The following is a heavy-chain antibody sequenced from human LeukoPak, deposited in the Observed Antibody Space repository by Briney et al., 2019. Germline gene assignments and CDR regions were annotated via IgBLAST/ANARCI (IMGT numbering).Heavy chain of an antibody. D-gene: IGHD3-16*01. CDR3: ARDQTFGRNWFDP. J-gene: IGHJ5*02. Sequence: GGSLRLSCAASGFIFSHYGMNWVRQAPGKGLEWVSGITSRSTTYYADSVKGRFTISRDNAKNSLYLQMNSLRAEDTAVYYCARDQTFGRNWFDPWGQGTLVTVSS. CDR2: ITSRSTT. V-gene: IGHV3-69-1*01. CDR1: GFIFSHYG.